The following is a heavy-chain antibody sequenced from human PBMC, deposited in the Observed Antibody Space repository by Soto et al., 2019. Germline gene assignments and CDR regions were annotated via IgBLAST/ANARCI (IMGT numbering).Heavy chain of an antibody. D-gene: IGHD6-25*01. Sequence: QVQLVESAGGVVQPGRSLRLSCAASGFTFSSYGMHWVRQAPGKGLEWVAVIWYDGRNKYYADSVKGRFTISRDNSKNPLSVHMNSMRAEDTAVYYCAREDPGYDAFDIWGQGTMVTVSS. J-gene: IGHJ3*02. CDR3: AREDPGYDAFDI. CDR2: IWYDGRNK. CDR1: GFTFSSYG. V-gene: IGHV3-33*01.